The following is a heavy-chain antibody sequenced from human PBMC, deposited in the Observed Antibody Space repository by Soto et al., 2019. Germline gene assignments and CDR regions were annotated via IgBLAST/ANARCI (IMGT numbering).Heavy chain of an antibody. CDR2: IIPIFGTA. D-gene: IGHD3-3*01. J-gene: IGHJ3*02. CDR3: AREIFGVFISGGRDAFDI. Sequence: QVQLVQSGAEVKKPESSVKVSCKASGGTFSTYAISWVRQAPGQGLEWMGGIIPIFGTAKYAQKFQGRVTITADESTSTAYMELSSVRSEDTAVYYCAREIFGVFISGGRDAFDIWGQGRMVTVSS. V-gene: IGHV1-69*01. CDR1: GGTFSTYA.